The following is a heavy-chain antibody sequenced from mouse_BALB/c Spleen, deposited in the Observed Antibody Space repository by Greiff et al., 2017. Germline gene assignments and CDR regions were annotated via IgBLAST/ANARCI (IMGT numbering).Heavy chain of an antibody. Sequence: VQLKESGAELVKPGASVKLSCTASGFNIKDSYMHWVKQRPEQGLEWIGRIDPANGNTKYDPKFQGKATITADTSSNTAYLQLSSLTSEDTAVYYCARWVPVAMDYWGQGTSVTVSS. CDR3: ARWVPVAMDY. J-gene: IGHJ4*01. V-gene: IGHV14-3*02. CDR2: IDPANGNT. CDR1: GFNIKDSY.